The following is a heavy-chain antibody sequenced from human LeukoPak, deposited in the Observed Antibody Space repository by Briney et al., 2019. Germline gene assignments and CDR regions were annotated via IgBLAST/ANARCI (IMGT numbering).Heavy chain of an antibody. CDR3: ARARGVPHFDY. CDR1: GGTFTSYY. J-gene: IGHJ4*02. Sequence: VASVKVSCKASGGTFTSYYMHWVRQAPGQGLEWMGIINPSGGSTSYAQKFQGRVTMTRDMSTSTVYMELSSLGSEDTAVYYCARARGVPHFDYWGQGTLVTVSS. CDR2: INPSGGST. D-gene: IGHD3-10*01. V-gene: IGHV1-46*01.